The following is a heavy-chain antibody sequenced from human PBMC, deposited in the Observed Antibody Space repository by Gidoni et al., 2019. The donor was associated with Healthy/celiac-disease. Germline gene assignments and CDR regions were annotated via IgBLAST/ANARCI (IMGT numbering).Heavy chain of an antibody. CDR1: GGSVSSGSYY. V-gene: IGHV4-61*01. D-gene: IGHD3-10*01. J-gene: IGHJ4*02. Sequence: QAQLQESGPGLVKPSETLSRTCAVSGGSVSSGSYYWIWIRQPPGKGLEWIGCIYYRGSTNYNPSLKSRVTRSVDTYKNQFSLELSSVTAAHTAVYYCAIGYMVRGVISYPGGIDYWGQGTLVTVSS. CDR2: IYYRGST. CDR3: AIGYMVRGVISYPGGIDY.